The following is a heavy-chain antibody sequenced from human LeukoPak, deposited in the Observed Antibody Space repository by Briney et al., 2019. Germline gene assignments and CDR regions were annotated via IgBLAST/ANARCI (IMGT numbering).Heavy chain of an antibody. Sequence: PGGSLRLSCAASGFTFSSYAMSWVRQAPGKGLEWVSAISGSGGSTYYADSVKGRFTISRDNSKNTLYLQMHSLIVEDTAVYYCANQRLGDPRYYFDYWGQGTLVAGSS. CDR1: GFTFSSYA. CDR3: ANQRLGDPRYYFDY. CDR2: ISGSGGST. D-gene: IGHD4-17*01. V-gene: IGHV3-23*01. J-gene: IGHJ4*02.